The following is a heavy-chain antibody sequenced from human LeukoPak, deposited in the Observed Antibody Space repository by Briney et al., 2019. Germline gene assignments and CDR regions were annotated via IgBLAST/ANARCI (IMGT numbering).Heavy chain of an antibody. D-gene: IGHD2-2*01. CDR2: INHSGST. V-gene: IGHV4-34*01. CDR1: GGSFSGYY. J-gene: IGHJ6*02. CDR3: ARGRGVVVPAAIGTKYYYYGMDV. Sequence: SETLSLTCTVSGGSFSGYYWSWIRQPPGKGLEWSGEINHSGSTNYNPSLKSRVTISVDTSKNQFSLKLSSVTAADTAVYYCARGRGVVVPAAIGTKYYYYGMDVWGQGTTVTVSS.